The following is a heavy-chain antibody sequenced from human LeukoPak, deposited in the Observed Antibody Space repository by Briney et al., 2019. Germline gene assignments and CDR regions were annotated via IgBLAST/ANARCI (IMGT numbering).Heavy chain of an antibody. CDR1: GFTFSSYW. V-gene: IGHV3-7*03. J-gene: IGHJ4*02. CDR2: IKQDGSEK. CDR3: ARGGDYGDYVWDY. D-gene: IGHD4-17*01. Sequence: GGSLRLSCAASGFTFSSYWMSWVRQAPGKGREWVANIKQDGSEKYYVDSVKGRFTISRDNSKNTLYLQMNSLRAEDTAVYYCARGGDYGDYVWDYWGQGTLVTVSS.